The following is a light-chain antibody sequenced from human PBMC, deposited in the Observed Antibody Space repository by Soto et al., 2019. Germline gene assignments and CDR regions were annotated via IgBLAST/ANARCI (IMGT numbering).Light chain of an antibody. J-gene: IGLJ3*02. CDR1: RSNIGRST. V-gene: IGLV1-44*01. CDR3: AAWDDTLSVWV. CDR2: STN. Sequence: QSVLTQPPSTSGTPGQRVTISWSGSRSNIGRSTVNWYQQLPGTAPKVLVYSTNQRPSGVPYRFSGSKSGTSASLAISGLQSEDEADYYCAAWDDTLSVWVFGGGTKLTVL.